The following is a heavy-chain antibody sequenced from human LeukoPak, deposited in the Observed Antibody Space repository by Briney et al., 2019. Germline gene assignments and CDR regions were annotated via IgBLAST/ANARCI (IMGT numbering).Heavy chain of an antibody. Sequence: PGGSLRLSCAVSGFTFSGFWMSWSRQAPGKGLEWVASINSDGSEGYYADVVKGRFTISRDNAKNSLYLQINSLRAEDTAVYYCARGKWSGMGYYYYGMDVWGQGTTVTVSS. J-gene: IGHJ6*02. D-gene: IGHD3-3*01. V-gene: IGHV3-7*03. CDR3: ARGKWSGMGYYYYGMDV. CDR1: GFTFSGFW. CDR2: INSDGSEG.